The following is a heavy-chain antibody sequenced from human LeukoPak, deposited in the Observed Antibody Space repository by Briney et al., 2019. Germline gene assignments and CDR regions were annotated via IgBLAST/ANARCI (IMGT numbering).Heavy chain of an antibody. CDR1: GGTFSSYA. J-gene: IGHJ5*02. D-gene: IGHD2-15*01. CDR3: ARSPGYCSVGSCLRFDP. CDR2: ILPILGTA. V-gene: IGHV1-69*13. Sequence: SSVKLSCKASGGTFSSYAISWVRQAPGQGLEWMGGILPILGTAIYAQKFQGRVTITADESTSTAYMKLSSLRSEDTSVYYCARSPGYCSVGSCLRFDPWGQGTLVTVSS.